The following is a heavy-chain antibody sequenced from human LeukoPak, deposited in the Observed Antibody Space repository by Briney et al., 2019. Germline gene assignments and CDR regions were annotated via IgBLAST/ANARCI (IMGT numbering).Heavy chain of an antibody. D-gene: IGHD3-16*01. CDR3: ARINYEGDS. Sequence: PGGSLRLSCAASGFTFDDYAMHWVRQAPGKGLEWVSGISWNSGSIGYADSVKGRFTISRDNAKNSLYLQMNSLRAEDTAVYYCARINYEGDSWGQGTLVTVSS. CDR1: GFTFDDYA. CDR2: ISWNSGSI. J-gene: IGHJ4*02. V-gene: IGHV3-9*01.